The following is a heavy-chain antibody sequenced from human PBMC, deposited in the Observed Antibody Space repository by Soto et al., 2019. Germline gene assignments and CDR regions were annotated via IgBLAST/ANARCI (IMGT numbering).Heavy chain of an antibody. Sequence: PSETLSLTCTVSGGSISSSSYSWGWIRQPPGKGPEWIGTFYYSGSTYYNPSLKSRVTISVDTTKNQFFLKLNSVTAADTAVYYCARRYGDYFDYWGQGTLVTVSS. D-gene: IGHD4-17*01. J-gene: IGHJ4*02. V-gene: IGHV4-39*01. CDR3: ARRYGDYFDY. CDR1: GGSISSSSYS. CDR2: FYYSGST.